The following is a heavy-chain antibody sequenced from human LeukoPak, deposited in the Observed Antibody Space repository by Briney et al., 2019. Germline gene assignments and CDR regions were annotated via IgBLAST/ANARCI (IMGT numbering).Heavy chain of an antibody. CDR2: IWYDGSNK. CDR3: ARDSSTTVTGAFDI. Sequence: GGSLRLSCAASGFTVSSNYMSWVRQAPGKGLEWVAIIWYDGSNKYYADSVKGRFTISRDNSKNTLYLQMNSLRAEDTAVYYCARDSSTTVTGAFDIWGQGTMVTVSS. D-gene: IGHD4-17*01. V-gene: IGHV3-33*08. J-gene: IGHJ3*02. CDR1: GFTVSSNY.